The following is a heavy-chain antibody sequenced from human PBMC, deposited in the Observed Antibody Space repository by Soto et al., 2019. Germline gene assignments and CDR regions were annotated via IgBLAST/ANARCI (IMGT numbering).Heavy chain of an antibody. CDR1: GFTFSSYG. CDR3: AKNPLANSPYYYYYYGMDV. D-gene: IGHD6-6*01. CDR2: ISHDGSNK. Sequence: PGGSLRLSCAASGFTFSSYGMHWVRQAPGKGLEWVAVISHDGSNKFYVDSVKGRFTISRDKSKNTLYLQMDSLRDEDTAVYYCAKNPLANSPYYYYYYGMDVWGQGPTVTAAS. J-gene: IGHJ6*02. V-gene: IGHV3-30*18.